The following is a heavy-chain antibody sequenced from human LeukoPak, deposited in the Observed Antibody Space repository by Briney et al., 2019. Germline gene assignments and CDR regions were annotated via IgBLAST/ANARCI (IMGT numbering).Heavy chain of an antibody. Sequence: PGGSLRLSCAASGFTFSSYSMNWVRQAPGKGLEWVSSISSSSSYIYYADSVKGRFTISRDNAKNSLYLQMNSLRAEDTAVYYWARDGSGWNYYYYYYMDVWGKGTTVTVSS. CDR1: GFTFSSYS. J-gene: IGHJ6*03. V-gene: IGHV3-21*01. CDR2: ISSSSSYI. CDR3: ARDGSGWNYYYYYYMDV. D-gene: IGHD6-19*01.